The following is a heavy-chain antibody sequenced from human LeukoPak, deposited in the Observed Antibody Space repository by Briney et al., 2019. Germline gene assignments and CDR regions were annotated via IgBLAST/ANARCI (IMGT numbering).Heavy chain of an antibody. V-gene: IGHV1-2*06. CDR3: ARPQPWEYAFDV. J-gene: IGHJ3*01. Sequence: ASVTVSCKASGYTFTGYYIHWLRQAPGQGLEWMGRINPLSGATNYAQKFQGRVSMTRDTSITTAYMELRRVRSDDTAIYFCARPQPWEYAFDVWGQGTMVTVSS. D-gene: IGHD1-26*01. CDR1: GYTFTGYY. CDR2: INPLSGAT.